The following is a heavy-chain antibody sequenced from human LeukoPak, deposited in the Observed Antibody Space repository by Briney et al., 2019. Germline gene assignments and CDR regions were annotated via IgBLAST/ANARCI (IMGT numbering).Heavy chain of an antibody. J-gene: IGHJ6*03. CDR2: IYYSGST. D-gene: IGHD6-13*01. V-gene: IGHV4-39*07. CDR3: ARGPIAAAPGYYMDV. Sequence: PSETLSLTCTVSGGSISSSSYYWGWIRQPPGKGLEWIGSIYYSGSTYYNPSLKSRVTIPVDTSKNQFSLKLSSVTAADTAVYYCARGPIAAAPGYYMDVWGKGTTVTVSS. CDR1: GGSISSSSYY.